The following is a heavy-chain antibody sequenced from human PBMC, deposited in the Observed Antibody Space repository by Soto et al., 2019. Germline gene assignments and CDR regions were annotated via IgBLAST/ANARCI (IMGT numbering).Heavy chain of an antibody. D-gene: IGHD4-17*01. Sequence: PSATLSLTCAVSGGNIRSNNWWSWVRQPPGKGLEWIGEIYHSGSTVYNPSLKSRVTMSVDKSKNQFSLNLTSVTAVDTAIYYSAKYQRDYGVDSWGQGTLVTVSS. CDR3: AKYQRDYGVDS. J-gene: IGHJ5*01. V-gene: IGHV4-4*02. CDR1: GGNIRSNNW. CDR2: IYHSGST.